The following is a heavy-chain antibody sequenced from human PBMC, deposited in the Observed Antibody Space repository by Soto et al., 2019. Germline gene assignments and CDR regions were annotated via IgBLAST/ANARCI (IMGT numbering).Heavy chain of an antibody. CDR1: GGSISSGDYY. CDR3: ARDRRVRMKYYYYYYGMDV. CDR2: IYYSGST. Sequence: KPSETLSLTSTVSGGSISSGDYYWSWIRQPPVKGLEWIGYIYYSGSTYYNPSLKSRVTISVDTSKNQFSLKLSPVTAADTAVYYCARDRRVRMKYYYYYYGMDVWGQGTTVTVSS. J-gene: IGHJ6*02. D-gene: IGHD2-15*01. V-gene: IGHV4-30-4*01.